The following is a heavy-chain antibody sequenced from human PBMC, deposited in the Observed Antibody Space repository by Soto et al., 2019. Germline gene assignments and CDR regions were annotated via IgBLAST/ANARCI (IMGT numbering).Heavy chain of an antibody. CDR1: GFTFSNYW. CDR3: ARDLAVRTLPYYFDY. D-gene: IGHD6-19*01. V-gene: IGHV3-7*01. J-gene: IGHJ4*02. CDR2: ICQDGSKK. Sequence: GGFLRLSCVAYGFTFSNYWMSWVRQAPGRGLEWVANICQDGSKKYYVDSVNARFTISRANAKNSLYMQMNLLRDDDKAVYYYARDLAVRTLPYYFDYWGQGALVTVSS.